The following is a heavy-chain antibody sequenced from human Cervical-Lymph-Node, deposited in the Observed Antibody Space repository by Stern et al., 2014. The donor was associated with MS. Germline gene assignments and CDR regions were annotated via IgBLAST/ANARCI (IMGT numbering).Heavy chain of an antibody. D-gene: IGHD3-16*01. Sequence: QVQLVQSGAEVKKPGTSLTVSCKASGGTLNNDAINWVRQAPGQGLEWMGGITPLFGTASYAQKVQDRVSITADKSKQTAFLEVRGLTSEDTAVYYCARDSTIFPRPLKGEIDYWGQGTLVTVSS. CDR1: GGTLNNDA. J-gene: IGHJ4*02. CDR3: ARDSTIFPRPLKGEIDY. V-gene: IGHV1-69*06. CDR2: ITPLFGTA.